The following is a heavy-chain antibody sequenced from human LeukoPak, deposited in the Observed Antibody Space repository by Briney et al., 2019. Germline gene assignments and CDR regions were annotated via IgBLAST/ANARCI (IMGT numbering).Heavy chain of an antibody. J-gene: IGHJ5*02. D-gene: IGHD6-13*01. CDR2: IYHSGST. V-gene: IGHV4-38-2*02. Sequence: SETLSLTCAVSGYSISSGYYWGWIRQPPGKGLEWIGSIYHSGSTYYNPSLKSRVTISVDTSKNQFSLKLSSVTAADTAVYYCARDRKGSSSWYVHWFDPWGQGTLVTVSS. CDR3: ARDRKGSSSWYVHWFDP. CDR1: GYSISSGYY.